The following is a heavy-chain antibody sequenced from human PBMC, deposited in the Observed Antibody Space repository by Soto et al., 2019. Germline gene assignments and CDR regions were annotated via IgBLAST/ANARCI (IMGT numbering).Heavy chain of an antibody. CDR2: IYYSGST. CDR3: VKHRGNPSGAFDI. Sequence: SETLSLTCTVSGGSISSGDYYWSWIRQPPGKGLEWIGYIYYSGSTYYNPSLKSRVTISVDTSKNQFSLKLSSVTAEDTAVYYCVKHRGNPSGAFDIWGQGTMVTVSS. D-gene: IGHD3-10*01. CDR1: GGSISSGDYY. V-gene: IGHV4-30-4*01. J-gene: IGHJ3*02.